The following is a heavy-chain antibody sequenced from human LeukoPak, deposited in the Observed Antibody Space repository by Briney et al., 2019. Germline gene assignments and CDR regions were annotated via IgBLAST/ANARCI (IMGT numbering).Heavy chain of an antibody. J-gene: IGHJ4*02. Sequence: PGGSLRLSCAASGFTFSSYAMSWVRQAPGKGLEWVSAISGSGGSTYYADSVKGRFTISRDNSKNTLYLQMNSLRAEDTAVYYCAKVQPTPDSRITIFGVVIIAFDYWGQGTLVTVSS. D-gene: IGHD3-3*01. CDR3: AKVQPTPDSRITIFGVVIIAFDY. V-gene: IGHV3-23*01. CDR1: GFTFSSYA. CDR2: ISGSGGST.